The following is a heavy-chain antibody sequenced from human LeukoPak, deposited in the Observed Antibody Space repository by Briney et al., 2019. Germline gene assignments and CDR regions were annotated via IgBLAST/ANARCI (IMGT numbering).Heavy chain of an antibody. CDR1: GFTFSSYW. CDR2: INSDGSST. Sequence: GGSLRLSCAASGFTFSSYWMQWVRQAPGKGLVWVSRINSDGSSTNYADSVKGRFTISRDDAKNTLYLQMNSLRAEDTAVYYCARGGRYSYASFDYWGQGTLVTVSS. J-gene: IGHJ4*02. CDR3: ARGGRYSYASFDY. V-gene: IGHV3-74*01. D-gene: IGHD5-18*01.